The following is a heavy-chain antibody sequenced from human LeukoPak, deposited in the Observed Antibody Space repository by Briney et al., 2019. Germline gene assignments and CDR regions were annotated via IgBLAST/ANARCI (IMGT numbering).Heavy chain of an antibody. V-gene: IGHV3-74*01. CDR1: GFTFSSYW. J-gene: IGHJ4*02. Sequence: GGSLRLFCAASGFTFSSYWMHWVRQAPGKGLVWVSRINSDGSSTSYADSVKGRFTISRDNAKNTLYLQMNSLRAEDTAVYYCARDSHGDYVDFDYWGQGTLVTVSS. D-gene: IGHD4-17*01. CDR3: ARDSHGDYVDFDY. CDR2: INSDGSST.